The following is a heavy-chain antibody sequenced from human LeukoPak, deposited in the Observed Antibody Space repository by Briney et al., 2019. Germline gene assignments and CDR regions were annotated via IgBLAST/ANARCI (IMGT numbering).Heavy chain of an antibody. V-gene: IGHV1-8*01. CDR2: MNPNSGNT. Sequence: GASVKVSCKASGYTFTSYDINWVRQATGQGLEWMGWMNPNSGNTGYAQKFQGRVTMTRNTFISTAYMELSSLRSEDTAVYHCARGKDRELLSSEWLFDYWGQGTLVTVSS. CDR3: ARGKDRELLSSEWLFDY. J-gene: IGHJ4*02. CDR1: GYTFTSYD. D-gene: IGHD2-2*01.